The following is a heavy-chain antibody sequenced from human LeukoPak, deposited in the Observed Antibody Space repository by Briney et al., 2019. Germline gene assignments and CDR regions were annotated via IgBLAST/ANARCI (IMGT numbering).Heavy chain of an antibody. D-gene: IGHD5-18*01. CDR3: AGSGYSYGPFDY. J-gene: IGHJ4*02. V-gene: IGHV4-59*01. CDR1: GGPISSYY. CDR2: IYYSGST. Sequence: SETLSLTCTVSGGPISSYYWSWIRQPPGKGLEWIGYIYYSGSTNYNPSLKSRVTISVDTSKNQFSLKLSSVTAADTAVYYCAGSGYSYGPFDYWGQGTLVTVSS.